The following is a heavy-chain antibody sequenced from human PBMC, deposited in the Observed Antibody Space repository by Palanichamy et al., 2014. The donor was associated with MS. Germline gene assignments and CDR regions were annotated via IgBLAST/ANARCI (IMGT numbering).Heavy chain of an antibody. CDR1: GGSVTSGGYF. D-gene: IGHD1-20*01. V-gene: IGHV4-30-4*01. J-gene: IGHJ4*02. CDR3: ATQFNFLFDY. CDR2: ISYSGND. Sequence: QVQLQESGPGLVRPSQTLSLTCTVSGGSVTSGGYFWSWVRQTPGKGLERIGYISYSGNDYYNPSLRGRVSISADTSKNQFSLKLSSVTAADTAVYFCATQFNFLFDYWGQGILVAVSS.